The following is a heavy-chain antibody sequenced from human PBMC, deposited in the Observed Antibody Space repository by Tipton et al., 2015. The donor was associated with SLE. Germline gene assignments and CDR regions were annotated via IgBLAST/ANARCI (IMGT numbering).Heavy chain of an antibody. Sequence: SLRLSCAVSGFSFSSVWMSWVRQAPGKGLEWVAVIWADGIHKYYADSVQGRFAFSRDNFKSTLYLEMNSLRVDDTAVYYCASVGFSVVGTSEDAFDIWGQGTMVTVS. V-gene: IGHV3-33*08. CDR2: IWADGIHK. CDR1: GFSFSSVW. J-gene: IGHJ3*02. D-gene: IGHD6-19*01. CDR3: ASVGFSVVGTSEDAFDI.